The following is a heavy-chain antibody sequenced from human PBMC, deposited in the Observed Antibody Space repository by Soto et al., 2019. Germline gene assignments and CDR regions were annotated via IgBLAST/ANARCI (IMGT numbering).Heavy chain of an antibody. Sequence: ASLKVSCKASGYTFTSYGISWVRQAPGQGLEWMGWINASNGNTKYSQKFQGRVTITTDTSASTAYMELNSLRAEDTAVYYCARGSSPPGAAAGYYYGMDVWGQGTTVTVSS. V-gene: IGHV1-18*01. CDR2: INASNGNT. D-gene: IGHD6-13*01. J-gene: IGHJ6*02. CDR3: ARGSSPPGAAAGYYYGMDV. CDR1: GYTFTSYG.